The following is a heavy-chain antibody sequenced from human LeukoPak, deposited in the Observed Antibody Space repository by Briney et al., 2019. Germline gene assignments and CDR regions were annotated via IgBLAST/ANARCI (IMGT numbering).Heavy chain of an antibody. CDR3: ASHYYGSGKLEY. CDR2: ITGSNYI. V-gene: IGHV3-21*01. D-gene: IGHD3-10*01. Sequence: PGGSLRLSCAASGFTFSNYNMNWVRQAPGKGLEWVSLITGSNYIYYADSVKGRFTISRDDAKNSLYLQMNSLRDEDTAVYYCASHYYGSGKLEYWGQGTLVTVSS. J-gene: IGHJ4*02. CDR1: GFTFSNYN.